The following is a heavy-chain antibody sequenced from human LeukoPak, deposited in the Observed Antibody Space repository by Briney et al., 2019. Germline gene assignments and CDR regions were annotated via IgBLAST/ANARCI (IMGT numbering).Heavy chain of an antibody. CDR1: GFTFSSYE. J-gene: IGHJ3*02. CDR2: ISSSGSTI. CDR3: AKDSPVTTTEGDAFDI. V-gene: IGHV3-48*03. Sequence: GGSLRLSCAASGFTFSSYEMNWVRQAPGKGLKWVSYISSSGSTIYYADSVKGRFTISRDNSKNTLYLQMNSLRAEDTAVYYCAKDSPVTTTEGDAFDIWGQGTMVTVSS. D-gene: IGHD4-17*01.